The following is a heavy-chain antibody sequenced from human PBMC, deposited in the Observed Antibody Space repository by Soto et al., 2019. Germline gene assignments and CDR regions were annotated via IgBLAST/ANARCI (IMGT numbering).Heavy chain of an antibody. CDR1: GYTFTSYV. CDR2: ISAYNGNT. D-gene: IGHD3-3*01. Sequence: ASVKVSCKASGYTFTSYVSSWVRQAPGQGLEWMGWISAYNGNTNYAQKLQGRVTMTTDTSTSTAYMELRSLRSDDTAVYYCARDRNYDFWSGYYPPGHYYGMDVWGEGTTVTVSS. V-gene: IGHV1-18*01. J-gene: IGHJ6*04. CDR3: ARDRNYDFWSGYYPPGHYYGMDV.